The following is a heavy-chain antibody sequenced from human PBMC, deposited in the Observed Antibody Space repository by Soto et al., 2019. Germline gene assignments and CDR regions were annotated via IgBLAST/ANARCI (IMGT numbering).Heavy chain of an antibody. CDR3: AGDYSSRAGYKYYFDS. CDR1: GGSISSGGYS. J-gene: IGHJ4*02. V-gene: IGHV4-30-2*01. D-gene: IGHD5-12*01. Sequence: SETLSLTCAVSGGSISSGGYSWSWIRQPPGKGLEWIGYIYHSGSTYYNPSLKSRVTISVDRSKNQFSLKLSSVTAADTAVYYCAGDYSSRAGYKYYFDSWGQGTLVTV. CDR2: IYHSGST.